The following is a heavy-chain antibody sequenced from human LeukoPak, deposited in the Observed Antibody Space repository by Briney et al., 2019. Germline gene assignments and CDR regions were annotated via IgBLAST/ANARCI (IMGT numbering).Heavy chain of an antibody. D-gene: IGHD3-22*01. CDR3: AGNDPDSSED. Sequence: PGGPLRLSCAASGFIFSNYPMHWVRQAPGKGLEWVAVISGDGNNEHYADSAKGRFTTSRDNAKSTAYLHMNSLRSEDTAVYYCAGNDPDSSEDWGQGTLVTVSS. CDR2: ISGDGNNE. V-gene: IGHV3-30-3*01. CDR1: GFIFSNYP. J-gene: IGHJ1*01.